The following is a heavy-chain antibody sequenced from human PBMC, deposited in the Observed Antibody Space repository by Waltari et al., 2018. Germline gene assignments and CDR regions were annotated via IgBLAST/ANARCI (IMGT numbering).Heavy chain of an antibody. CDR1: GGTFSSYA. V-gene: IGHV1-69*10. CDR3: ARRRAAAESDKYYYYGMDV. Sequence: QVQLVQSGAEVKKPGSSVKVSCKDSGGTFSSYAISWVRQAPGQGLEWMGGIIPILGIANYAQKFQGRVTITADKSTSTAYMELSSLRSEDTAVYYCARRRAAAESDKYYYYGMDVWGQGTTVTVSS. J-gene: IGHJ6*02. D-gene: IGHD6-13*01. CDR2: IIPILGIA.